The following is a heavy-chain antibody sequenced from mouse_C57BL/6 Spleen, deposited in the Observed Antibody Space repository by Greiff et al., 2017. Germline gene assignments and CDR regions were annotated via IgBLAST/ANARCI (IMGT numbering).Heavy chain of an antibody. Sequence: QVQLQQSGAELMKPGASVKLSCKATGYTFPGYWIEWVQQRPGHGLEWLGEILPGSGSTNYNEKFKGKATFTADTSSNTAYMQRSSLTTEDSAIYDCARASNWDRFAYWGQGTLVTVSA. V-gene: IGHV1-9*01. D-gene: IGHD4-1*01. CDR2: ILPGSGST. CDR1: GYTFPGYW. J-gene: IGHJ3*01. CDR3: ARASNWDRFAY.